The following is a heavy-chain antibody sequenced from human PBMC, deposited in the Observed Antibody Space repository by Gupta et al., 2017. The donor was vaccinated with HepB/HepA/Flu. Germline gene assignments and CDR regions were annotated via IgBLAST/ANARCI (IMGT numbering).Heavy chain of an antibody. Sequence: QVQLQQWGAGLLKPSETLSLTCAVYGGSFSGYSWSWIRQPPGKGLEWIGEINHSGSTNYNPSLKSRVTISVDTSKNQFSLKLSSVTAADTAVYYCAREWLDIVVVPAAQHHKYYYYYYMDVWGKGTTVTVSS. CDR2: INHSGST. J-gene: IGHJ6*03. V-gene: IGHV4-34*01. D-gene: IGHD2-2*03. CDR3: AREWLDIVVVPAAQHHKYYYYYYMDV. CDR1: GGSFSGYS.